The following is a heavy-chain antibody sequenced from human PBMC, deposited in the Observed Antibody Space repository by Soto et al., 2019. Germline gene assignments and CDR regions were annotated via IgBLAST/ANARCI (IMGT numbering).Heavy chain of an antibody. CDR3: ARGRAYGWGSYYYYYGMDV. Sequence: SETLSLTCAVYGGSFSGYYWSWIRQPPGKGLEWIGEINHSGSTNYNPSLKSRVTISVDTSKNQFSLKLSSVTAADTAVYYCARGRAYGWGSYYYYYGMDVGGKGTTVPVPS. V-gene: IGHV4-34*01. CDR1: GGSFSGYY. CDR2: INHSGST. D-gene: IGHD3-10*01. J-gene: IGHJ6*04.